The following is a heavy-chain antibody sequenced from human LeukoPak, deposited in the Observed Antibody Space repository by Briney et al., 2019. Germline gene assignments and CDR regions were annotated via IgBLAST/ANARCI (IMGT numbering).Heavy chain of an antibody. CDR2: IYPGDSDT. D-gene: IGHD6-19*01. CDR1: GYSFTSYW. V-gene: IGHV5-51*01. Sequence: GESLKISCKGSGYSFTSYWIGWVRQMPGKGLEWMGIIYPGDSDTRYSPSFQGQVTISADKSINTAYLQWSSLKASDTAMYYCARQIAVADGWFDPWGQGTLVTVSS. CDR3: ARQIAVADGWFDP. J-gene: IGHJ5*02.